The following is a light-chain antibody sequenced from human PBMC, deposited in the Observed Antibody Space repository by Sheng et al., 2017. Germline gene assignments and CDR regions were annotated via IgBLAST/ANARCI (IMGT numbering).Light chain of an antibody. CDR3: HHYYAYPWT. Sequence: DIQMTQSPSSLSASVGDRVTITCRAGQSISTSLNWYQHKPGKAPKLLIYGASNLQTGVPSRFSGSGSGTDFTLTITSLQPEDFSTYYCHHYYAYPWTFGQGTRVDLK. V-gene: IGKV1-39*01. CDR1: QSISTS. CDR2: GAS. J-gene: IGKJ1*01.